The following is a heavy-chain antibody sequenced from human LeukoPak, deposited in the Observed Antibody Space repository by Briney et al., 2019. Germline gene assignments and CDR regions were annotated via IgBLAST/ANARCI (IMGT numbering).Heavy chain of an antibody. V-gene: IGHV4-59*08. CDR2: IYYSGST. CDR3: ARRLLSGDSSAFDY. CDR1: GGSISSYY. Sequence: SETLSLTCTVSGGSISSYYWSWIRQPPGKGLECIGYIYYSGSTNYNPSLKSRVTISVDTSKNQFSLKLSSVTAADTAVYYCARRLLSGDSSAFDYWGQGTLVTVSS. J-gene: IGHJ4*02. D-gene: IGHD3-22*01.